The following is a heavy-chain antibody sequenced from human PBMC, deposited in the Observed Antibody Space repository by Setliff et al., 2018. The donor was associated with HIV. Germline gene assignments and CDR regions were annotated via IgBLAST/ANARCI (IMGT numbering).Heavy chain of an antibody. V-gene: IGHV3-48*03. CDR2: IGSSGSAI. CDR3: VSEAVAGVSFDY. D-gene: IGHD6-13*01. CDR1: GFTFSNYE. J-gene: IGHJ4*02. Sequence: PGESLKISCAASGFTFSNYEMNWVRQAPGKGLEWISYIGSSGSAIYYADSVKGRFTISRDNAKSSLYLQMNSLRAEDTAVYYCVSEAVAGVSFDYWCQGTLVTVSS.